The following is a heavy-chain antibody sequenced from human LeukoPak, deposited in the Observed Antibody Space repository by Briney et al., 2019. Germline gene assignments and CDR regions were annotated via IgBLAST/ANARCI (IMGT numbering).Heavy chain of an antibody. J-gene: IGHJ3*02. CDR1: GYNFTSYW. D-gene: IGHD3-10*01. CDR3: ARRSQSDALDI. V-gene: IGHV5-51*01. CDR2: IYPGDSYT. Sequence: GESLNISCKGSGYNFTSYWIAWVRQMPGKGLEWMGIIYPGDSYTTYSPSFQGQVTISADKSISTAYLQWRSLKASDTAMYYCARRSQSDALDIWGQGTMVTVSS.